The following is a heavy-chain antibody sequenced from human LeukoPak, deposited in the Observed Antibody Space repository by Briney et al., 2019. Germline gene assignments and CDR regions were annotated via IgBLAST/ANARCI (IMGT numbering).Heavy chain of an antibody. CDR2: FSYSGST. Sequence: PSETLSLTCSVSGVSISTYYWIWIRQPPAKGLEWMGFFSYSGSTKYNPSLKSRVTMSVDTSKNQFSLKLNSVTAADTAVYYCARRYSGTSYYFDYWGQGTLVTVSS. CDR1: GVSISTYY. CDR3: ARRYSGTSYYFDY. V-gene: IGHV4-59*01. D-gene: IGHD1-26*01. J-gene: IGHJ4*02.